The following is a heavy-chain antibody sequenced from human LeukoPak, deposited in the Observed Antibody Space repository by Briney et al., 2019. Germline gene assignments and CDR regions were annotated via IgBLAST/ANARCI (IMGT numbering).Heavy chain of an antibody. CDR2: IIPIFGTA. J-gene: IGHJ3*02. D-gene: IGHD3-9*01. CDR3: ARQTRSIFEEPEADAFDI. V-gene: IGHV1-69*05. CDR1: GGTFSSYA. Sequence: GASVKVFCKASGGTFSSYAISWVRQAPGQGLEWMGGIIPIFGTANYAQKFQGRVTITTDESTSTAYMELSSLRSEDTAVYYCARQTRSIFEEPEADAFDIWGQGTMVTVSS.